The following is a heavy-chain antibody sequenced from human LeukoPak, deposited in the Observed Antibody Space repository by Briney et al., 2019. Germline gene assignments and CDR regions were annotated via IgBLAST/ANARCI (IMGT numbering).Heavy chain of an antibody. J-gene: IGHJ3*02. V-gene: IGHV1-69*05. CDR3: ARFDVDTAMVSDDAFDI. CDR2: IIPIFGTA. CDR1: GGTFSSYA. D-gene: IGHD5-18*01. Sequence: GASVKVSCKASGGTFSSYAISWVRQAPGQGLEWMGGIIPIFGTANYAQKFQGRVTITTDESTSTAYMELSSLRSEDTAVYYCARFDVDTAMVSDDAFDIWGQGTMVTVSS.